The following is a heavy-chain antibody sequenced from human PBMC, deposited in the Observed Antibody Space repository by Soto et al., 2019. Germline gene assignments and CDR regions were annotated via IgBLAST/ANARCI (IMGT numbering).Heavy chain of an antibody. Sequence: SETLSLTCTVSGGSISSYYWSWIRQPPGKGLEWIGYIYYSGSTNYNPSLKSRVTISVDTSKNEFSLKLSSVTAADTAVYYCASARSGYSYDIDYWGQGTLVTVSS. D-gene: IGHD5-18*01. J-gene: IGHJ4*02. V-gene: IGHV4-59*01. CDR3: ASARSGYSYDIDY. CDR2: IYYSGST. CDR1: GGSISSYY.